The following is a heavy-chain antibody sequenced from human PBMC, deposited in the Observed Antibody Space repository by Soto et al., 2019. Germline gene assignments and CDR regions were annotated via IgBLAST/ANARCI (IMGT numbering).Heavy chain of an antibody. D-gene: IGHD3-10*01. CDR3: ARYGSGPDNWFDP. CDR2: IYYSGST. CDR1: GGSISSYY. Sequence: QVQLQESGPGLVKPSETLSLTCTVSGGSISSYYWSWIRQPPGKGLEWIGYIYYSGSTNYNPSLKRRVTLAVDASKNRVSLNLGSVTAADTAVYYWARYGSGPDNWFDPWGQGTLVTVSS. J-gene: IGHJ5*02. V-gene: IGHV4-59*01.